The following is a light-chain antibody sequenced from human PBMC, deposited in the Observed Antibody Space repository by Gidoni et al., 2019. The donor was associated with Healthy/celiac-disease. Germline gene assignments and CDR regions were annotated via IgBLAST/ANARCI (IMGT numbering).Light chain of an antibody. CDR1: QRVSSY. V-gene: IGKV3-11*01. Sequence: EIVLTQSHATLSLSPGERATLSCRASQRVSSYLAWYQQKPGQAPRLLIYDASNMATGIPARFSGSGSGTDFTLTISSLETEDFAVYYCQQRSNWPPITFGQGTRLEIK. J-gene: IGKJ5*01. CDR3: QQRSNWPPIT. CDR2: DAS.